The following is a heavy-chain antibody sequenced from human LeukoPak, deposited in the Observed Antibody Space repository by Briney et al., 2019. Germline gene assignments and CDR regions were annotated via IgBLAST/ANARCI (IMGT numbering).Heavy chain of an antibody. CDR2: INWNGGST. CDR3: ARAGEDGYSYGYRGANWFDP. D-gene: IGHD5-18*01. V-gene: IGHV3-20*04. Sequence: GGSLRLSCAASGFTFDDYVMSWVRQAPGKGLEWVSGINWNGGSTGYADSVKGRFTISRDNAKNSLYLQMNSLRAEDTAVYYCARAGEDGYSYGYRGANWFDPWGQGTLVTVSS. J-gene: IGHJ5*02. CDR1: GFTFDDYV.